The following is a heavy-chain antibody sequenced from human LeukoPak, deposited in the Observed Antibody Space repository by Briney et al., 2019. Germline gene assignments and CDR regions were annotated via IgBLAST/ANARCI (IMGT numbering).Heavy chain of an antibody. V-gene: IGHV3-9*01. D-gene: IGHD4-23*01. CDR2: ISWNSGSI. Sequence: GRSLRLSCAASGFTFDDYAIHWVRQAPGKGLEWVSGISWNSGSIGYADSVKGRFTISRDNAKNSLYLQMNSLRAEDTALYYCAKENGGYFDYWGQGTLVTVSS. J-gene: IGHJ4*02. CDR1: GFTFDDYA. CDR3: AKENGGYFDY.